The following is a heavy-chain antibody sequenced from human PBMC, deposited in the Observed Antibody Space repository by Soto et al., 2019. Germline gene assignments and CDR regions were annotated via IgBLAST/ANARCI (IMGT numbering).Heavy chain of an antibody. CDR2: IYYSGST. CDR1: GGYISSGCYY. J-gene: IGHJ4*02. V-gene: IGHV4-31*03. Sequence: SETMSLTCTVSGGYISSGCYYWSWIRQQPGKGLEWIGYIYYSGSTYYNPSLKSRVTISVDTSKNQFSLKLSSVTAADTAVYYCARDRSRGSIGDYWGQGTLVTVSS. CDR3: ARDRSRGSIGDY. D-gene: IGHD3-10*01.